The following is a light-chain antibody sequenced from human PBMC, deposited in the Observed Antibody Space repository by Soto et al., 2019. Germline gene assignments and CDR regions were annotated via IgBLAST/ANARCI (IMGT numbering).Light chain of an antibody. J-gene: IGLJ1*01. CDR3: SSYAGPSTPIYV. Sequence: QSALTQPPSASGSPGQSVTISCTGTSSDVGAYNYVSWYQHHPGKAPKLMISEVSNRPSGISNRFSGSKSGNTASLTISGLQAEDEADYYCSSYAGPSTPIYVFGTGTKLTVL. CDR2: EVS. CDR1: SSDVGAYNY. V-gene: IGLV2-14*01.